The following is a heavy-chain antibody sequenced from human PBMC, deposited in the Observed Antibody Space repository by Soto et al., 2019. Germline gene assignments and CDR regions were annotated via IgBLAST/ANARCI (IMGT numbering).Heavy chain of an antibody. V-gene: IGHV3-64*01. D-gene: IGHD2-15*01. CDR3: AREGGRVGRYCGVGSCYSGYVDY. CDR1: GFTFRTYG. J-gene: IGHJ4*02. Sequence: EVQLVESGGGLVQPGGSLRLSCAASGFTFRTYGMHWVRQAPGKGLEYISTVNSDGGSTFYANSVKSRFIISIDNSKNTLYLHMGSLSAEDMAVYYRAREGGRVGRYCGVGSCYSGYVDYWGQGTLVTVSS. CDR2: VNSDGGST.